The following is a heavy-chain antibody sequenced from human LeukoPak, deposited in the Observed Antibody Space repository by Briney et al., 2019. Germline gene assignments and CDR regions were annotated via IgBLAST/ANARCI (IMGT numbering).Heavy chain of an antibody. J-gene: IGHJ3*02. CDR1: GYTFTSYD. CDR2: MSPNSGNT. CDR3: ARGLTIFGVVIIGAFDI. D-gene: IGHD3-3*01. V-gene: IGHV1-8*01. Sequence: ASVKVSCKASGYTFTSYDINWVRQATGQGLEWMGWMSPNSGNTGYAQKFQGRVTMTRNTSISTAYMELSSLRSEDTAVYYCARGLTIFGVVIIGAFDIWGQGTMVTVSS.